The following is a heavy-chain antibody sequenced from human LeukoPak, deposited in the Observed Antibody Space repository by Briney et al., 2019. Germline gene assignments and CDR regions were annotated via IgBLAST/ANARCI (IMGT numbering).Heavy chain of an antibody. CDR3: ARLESDYYDSSGYYWPPFDP. CDR1: GFTFSRYS. CDR2: ISSSSSYI. J-gene: IGHJ5*02. Sequence: PGGSLRLSCAASGFTFSRYSMNWVRQAPGKGLEWVSSISSSSSYIYYADSVKGRFTISRDNAKNSLYLQMNSLRAEDTAVYYCARLESDYYDSSGYYWPPFDPWGQGTLVTVSS. D-gene: IGHD3-22*01. V-gene: IGHV3-21*01.